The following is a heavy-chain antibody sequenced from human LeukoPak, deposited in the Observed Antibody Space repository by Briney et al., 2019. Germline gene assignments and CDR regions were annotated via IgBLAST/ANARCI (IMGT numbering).Heavy chain of an antibody. V-gene: IGHV5-51*01. D-gene: IGHD5-18*01. CDR1: GYSFTSYW. CDR3: ARRNEIQLGYYYYYYMDV. J-gene: IGHJ6*03. Sequence: GESLKISCKGSGYSFTSYWIGWVRQMPGKGLEWMGIIYPGDSDTRYSPSFQGQVTISADKSISTAYLQWSSLKASDTAMYYCARRNEIQLGYYYYYYMDVWGKGTTVTISS. CDR2: IYPGDSDT.